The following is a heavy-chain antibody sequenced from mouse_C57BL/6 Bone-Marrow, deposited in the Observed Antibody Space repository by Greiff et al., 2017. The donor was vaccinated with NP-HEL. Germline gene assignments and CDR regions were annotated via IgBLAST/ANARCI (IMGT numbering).Heavy chain of an antibody. CDR2: IWSDGST. J-gene: IGHJ3*01. V-gene: IGHV2-6*03. CDR3: ARRLYDYDEGPWFAY. Sequence: QVQLKESGPGLVAPSQSLSITCTVSGFSLTSYGVHWVRQPPGKGLEWLVVIWSDGSTTYNSALKSRLSISKDNSKSQVFLKMNSLQTDDTAMYYCARRLYDYDEGPWFAYWGQGTLVTVSA. D-gene: IGHD2-4*01. CDR1: GFSLTSYG.